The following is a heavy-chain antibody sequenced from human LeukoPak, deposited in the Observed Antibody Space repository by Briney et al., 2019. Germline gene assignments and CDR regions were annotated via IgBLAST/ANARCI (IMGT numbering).Heavy chain of an antibody. Sequence: AGGSLRLSCAASGFTFDDYAMHWVRQAPGKGLEWVALISYDGSQKYYADSVKGRFTISRDNSKNTLYLQMNSLRAEDTAVYYCAKGGLGGYSYMDVWGKGTTVTVSS. J-gene: IGHJ6*03. D-gene: IGHD1-26*01. V-gene: IGHV3-30*18. CDR1: GFTFDDYA. CDR2: ISYDGSQK. CDR3: AKGGLGGYSYMDV.